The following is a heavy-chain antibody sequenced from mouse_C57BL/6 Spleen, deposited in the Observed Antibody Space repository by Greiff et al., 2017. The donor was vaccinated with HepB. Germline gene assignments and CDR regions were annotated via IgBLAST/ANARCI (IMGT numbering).Heavy chain of an antibody. CDR1: GYSFTGYY. Sequence: EVQLQESGPELVKPGASVKISCKASGYSFTGYYMNWVKQSPEKSLEWIGEINPSTGGTTYNQKFKAKATLTVDKSSSTAYMQLKSLTSEDSAVYYCARWGGSSTDWYFDVWGTGTTVTVSS. D-gene: IGHD1-1*01. CDR3: ARWGGSSTDWYFDV. V-gene: IGHV1-42*01. J-gene: IGHJ1*03. CDR2: INPSTGGT.